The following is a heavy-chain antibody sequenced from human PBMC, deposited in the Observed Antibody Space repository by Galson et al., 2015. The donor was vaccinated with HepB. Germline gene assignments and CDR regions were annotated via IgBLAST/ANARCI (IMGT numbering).Heavy chain of an antibody. Sequence: SLRLSCAASGFMFSTYWMQWVRQAPGKGLVWVSLIDPDGTTIDYADSVRGRFSISRDNAKNTMSLQMNSLRVEDMGVYYCVRDSGTYPGDYDFWGQGTLVTVSS. V-gene: IGHV3-74*01. D-gene: IGHD1-26*01. J-gene: IGHJ4*02. CDR3: VRDSGTYPGDYDF. CDR2: IDPDGTTI. CDR1: GFMFSTYW.